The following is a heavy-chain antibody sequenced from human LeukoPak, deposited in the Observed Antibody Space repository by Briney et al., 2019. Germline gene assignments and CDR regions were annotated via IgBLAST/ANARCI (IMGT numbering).Heavy chain of an antibody. CDR3: ARGSLFSPNWFDP. J-gene: IGHJ5*02. V-gene: IGHV3-21*01. CDR1: GFTFSSYL. Sequence: GGSLRLSCAASGFTFSSYLMNWVRQAPGKGLEWVSSISSSSNYIYYADSVKGRFTISRDNAKNSLYLQMNSLRDEDTAVYYCARGSLFSPNWFDPWGQGTPVTVSS. D-gene: IGHD3-10*02. CDR2: ISSSSNYI.